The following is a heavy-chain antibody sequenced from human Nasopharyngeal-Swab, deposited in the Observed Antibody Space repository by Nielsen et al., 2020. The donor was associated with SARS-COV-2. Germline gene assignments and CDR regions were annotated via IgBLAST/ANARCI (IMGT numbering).Heavy chain of an antibody. D-gene: IGHD6-13*01. Sequence: SQTLSLTCAVSGVSISSYSWSWIRLPPGKGLEWIGYIYYSGSTNYSPSPKSRVTISVDTSKNQFSLKLNSVTAADTAVYYCARTAGYYYMDVWGKGTTVTVSS. CDR2: IYYSGST. V-gene: IGHV4-59*01. CDR1: GVSISSYS. J-gene: IGHJ6*03. CDR3: ARTAGYYYMDV.